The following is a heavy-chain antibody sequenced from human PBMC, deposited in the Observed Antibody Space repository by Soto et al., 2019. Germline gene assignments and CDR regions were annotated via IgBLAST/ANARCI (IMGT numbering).Heavy chain of an antibody. D-gene: IGHD5-12*01. CDR1: GYSFTSYW. V-gene: IGHV5-51*01. J-gene: IGHJ4*02. CDR3: ERRGERWLQFIDY. CDR2: IYPGDSDT. Sequence: GESLKISCKGSGYSFTSYWIGWVRQMPGKGLEWMGIIYPGDSDTRYSPSFQGQVTISADKSISTAYLQWSSLKASDTAMYYCERRGERWLQFIDYWGQGTLVTVSS.